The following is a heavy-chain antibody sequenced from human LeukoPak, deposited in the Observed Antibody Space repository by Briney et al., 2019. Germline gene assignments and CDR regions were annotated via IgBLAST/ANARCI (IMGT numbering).Heavy chain of an antibody. V-gene: IGHV4-4*07. Sequence: SEILSLTCTVSGGSISRYYWSWIRQPAGKGLEWIGRMHSSGSTNHIPSIKSRVTMSIDTSKNQFSLKLNSVTAADTAMYYCAREAVDYGSGSHDYWGQGTLVTVSS. CDR3: AREAVDYGSGSHDY. D-gene: IGHD3-10*01. CDR2: MHSSGST. CDR1: GGSISRYY. J-gene: IGHJ4*02.